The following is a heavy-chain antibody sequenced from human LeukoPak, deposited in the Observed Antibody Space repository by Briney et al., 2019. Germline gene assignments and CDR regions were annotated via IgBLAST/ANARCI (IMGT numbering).Heavy chain of an antibody. V-gene: IGHV1-18*01. D-gene: IGHD3-3*01. CDR2: ISAYNGNT. Sequence: ASVKVSCTASGYTFTSYGISWVRQAPGQGLEWMGWISAYNGNTNYAQKPQGRVTMTTDTSTSTAYMELRSLRSDDTAVYYCARDTLTIFGVPKPNWFDPWGQGTLVTVSS. CDR3: ARDTLTIFGVPKPNWFDP. J-gene: IGHJ5*02. CDR1: GYTFTSYG.